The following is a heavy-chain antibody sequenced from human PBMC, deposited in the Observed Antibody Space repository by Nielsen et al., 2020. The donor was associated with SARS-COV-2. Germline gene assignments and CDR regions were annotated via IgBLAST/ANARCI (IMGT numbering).Heavy chain of an antibody. Sequence: SETLSLTCAVSGGSVSSNDWWTWVRQSPGKGLEWIGVVSHSGSINYNLSLKSRVTLSMDKSKGQFSLRLTSVSAADTAVYFCARGDLVVVPSPILGLGPFFYYFYLDVWGKGTTVIVSS. D-gene: IGHD2-2*01. CDR1: GGSVSSNDW. V-gene: IGHV4-4*02. J-gene: IGHJ6*03. CDR3: ARGDLVVVPSPILGLGPFFYYFYLDV. CDR2: VSHSGSI.